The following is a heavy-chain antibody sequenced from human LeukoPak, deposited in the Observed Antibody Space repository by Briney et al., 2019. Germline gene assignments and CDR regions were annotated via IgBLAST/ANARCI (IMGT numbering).Heavy chain of an antibody. Sequence: GASVKVSCKASGYTFTSYAMHWVRQAPGQRLEWMGWINAGNGNTKYSQKFQGRVTITRDTSASTAYMELSSLRSEDAAVYYCASNMESLLEGFDYWGQGTLVTVSS. CDR1: GYTFTSYA. CDR3: ASNMESLLEGFDY. V-gene: IGHV1-3*01. J-gene: IGHJ4*02. CDR2: INAGNGNT. D-gene: IGHD1-1*01.